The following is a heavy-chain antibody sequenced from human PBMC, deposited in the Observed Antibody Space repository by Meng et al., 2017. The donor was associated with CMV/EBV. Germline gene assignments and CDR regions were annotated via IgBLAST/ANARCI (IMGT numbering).Heavy chain of an antibody. CDR1: GFTFDDYA. J-gene: IGHJ6*02. CDR3: ARVPYCSSTSCYST. Sequence: GESLKISCAASGFTFDDYAMHWVRQAPGKGLVWVSRINSDGSSTSYADSVKGRFTISRDNAKNTLYLQMNSLRAEDTAVYYCARVPYCSSTSCYSTWGQGTTVTVSS. CDR2: INSDGSST. D-gene: IGHD2-2*01. V-gene: IGHV3-74*01.